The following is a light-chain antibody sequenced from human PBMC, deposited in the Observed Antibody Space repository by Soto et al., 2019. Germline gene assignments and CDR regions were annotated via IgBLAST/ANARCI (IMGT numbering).Light chain of an antibody. CDR2: DAS. CDR3: QQRSNWPPD. J-gene: IGKJ4*01. Sequence: EVVMRQSPATLSVSPGEGATLSCRASQSVSSYLAWYQQKPGQAPRLLIYDASNRATGIPARFSGSGSGTDFTLTISSLEPEDFAVYYCQQRSNWPPDFGGGTKVEIK. V-gene: IGKV3-11*01. CDR1: QSVSSY.